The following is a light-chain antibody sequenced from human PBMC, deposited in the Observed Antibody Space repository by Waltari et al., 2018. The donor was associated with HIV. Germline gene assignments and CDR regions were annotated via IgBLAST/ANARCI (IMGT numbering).Light chain of an antibody. CDR3: AAWDDSLNGWV. CDR1: SSNIRSNT. Sequence: QSVLPHPPSASGTPGQRVTISCSGSSSNIRSNTVSWYQQLPGTAPKLLIYSNDQRPSGVPDRFSGSKSGTSASLAISGLQSEDEADYYCAAWDDSLNGWVFGGGTKLTVL. CDR2: SND. J-gene: IGLJ3*02. V-gene: IGLV1-44*01.